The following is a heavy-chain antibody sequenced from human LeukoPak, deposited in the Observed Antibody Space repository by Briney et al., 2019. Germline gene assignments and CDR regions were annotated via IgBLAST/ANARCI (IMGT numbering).Heavy chain of an antibody. V-gene: IGHV4-39*01. CDR1: SRSISSSSYY. Sequence: SETLSLTCTVSSRSISSSSYYWGWIRQPPGKGLEWIGSIYYSGSTYYNPSLKSRVTISVDTSKNQFSLKLSSVTAADTAVYYCARRGVTPNYYMDVWGKGTTVTVSS. CDR3: ARRGVTPNYYMDV. D-gene: IGHD2-21*02. J-gene: IGHJ6*03. CDR2: IYYSGST.